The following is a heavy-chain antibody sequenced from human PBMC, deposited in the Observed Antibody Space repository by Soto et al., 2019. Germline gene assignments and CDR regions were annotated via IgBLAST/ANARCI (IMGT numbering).Heavy chain of an antibody. CDR2: IYYSGST. D-gene: IGHD6-19*01. J-gene: IGHJ3*02. CDR3: ARQSAITVAGPRPSAFDI. CDR1: GGSIISSIYY. V-gene: IGHV4-39*01. Sequence: SETLSLTCTVSGGSIISSIYYWGWIRQPPGKGLEWIGSIYYSGSTYYNPSLKSRVTISVDTSKNQFSLKLSSVTAADTAVYYCARQSAITVAGPRPSAFDIWGQGTMVTVSS.